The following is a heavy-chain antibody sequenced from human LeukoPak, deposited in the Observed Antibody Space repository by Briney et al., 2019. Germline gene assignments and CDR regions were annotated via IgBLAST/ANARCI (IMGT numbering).Heavy chain of an antibody. CDR2: IYDSGST. Sequence: SGTLSLTCTVSGGSISTGGYYWSWIRQHPGKGLEWIGYIYDSGSTYYNPSLKSRATISVDTSKIHFYLKLTSVTAADTAVYYCARGTGGAAAADFDPWGQGTLVTVSS. J-gene: IGHJ5*02. CDR3: ARGTGGAAAADFDP. D-gene: IGHD6-13*01. V-gene: IGHV4-31*03. CDR1: GGSISTGGYY.